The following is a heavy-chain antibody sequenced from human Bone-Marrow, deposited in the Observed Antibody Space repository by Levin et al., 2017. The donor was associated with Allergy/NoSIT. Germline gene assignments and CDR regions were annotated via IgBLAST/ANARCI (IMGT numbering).Heavy chain of an antibody. J-gene: IGHJ4*02. Sequence: GASVKVSCAASGFTFNRRAMSWVRQAPGKGLEWVSAITGEDGRTYYADSVRGRFTISRDNSQNTLFLQMNSLRGEDTAVYFCARDKGLFVDTGALDYWGQGILVTVSS. CDR2: ITGEDGRT. D-gene: IGHD5-18*01. V-gene: IGHV3-23*01. CDR1: GFTFNRRA. CDR3: ARDKGLFVDTGALDY.